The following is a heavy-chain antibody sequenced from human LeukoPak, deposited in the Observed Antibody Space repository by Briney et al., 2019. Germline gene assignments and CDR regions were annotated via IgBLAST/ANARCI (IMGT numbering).Heavy chain of an antibody. J-gene: IGHJ4*02. CDR3: AKGDTTWELPHDS. CDR2: ISGSGGIT. CDR1: GFTFSGSA. Sequence: PGGSLRLSCAASGFTFSGSAMSWVRQAPGKGLEWVSVISGSGGITSYADSVKGRFTISRDNSKNTLYLQMNSVMVDDTAVYYCAKGDTTWELPHDSWGQGTLVTVSS. V-gene: IGHV3-23*01. D-gene: IGHD1-26*01.